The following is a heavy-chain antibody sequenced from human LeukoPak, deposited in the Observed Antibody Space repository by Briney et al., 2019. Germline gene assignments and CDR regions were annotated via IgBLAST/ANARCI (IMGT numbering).Heavy chain of an antibody. Sequence: PGGSLRLSCAASGFTFSSYAMSWVRQAPGKGLEWVSAISGSGGSTYYADSVKGRSTVSRDNSKNTLYLQMNSLRAEDTAVYYCAKGTRAAYYDFWSGYYTGRSHGMDVWGQGTTVTVSS. CDR1: GFTFSSYA. J-gene: IGHJ6*02. CDR3: AKGTRAAYYDFWSGYYTGRSHGMDV. D-gene: IGHD3-3*01. V-gene: IGHV3-23*01. CDR2: ISGSGGST.